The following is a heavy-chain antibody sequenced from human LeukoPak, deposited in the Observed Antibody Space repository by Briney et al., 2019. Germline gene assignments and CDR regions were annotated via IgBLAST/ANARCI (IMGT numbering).Heavy chain of an antibody. CDR1: GGSFSGYY. CDR3: ARAATKFVGSVDYDFWSGYLGNWFDP. CDR2: IYYSGST. D-gene: IGHD3-3*01. V-gene: IGHV4-59*01. Sequence: PSETLSLTCAVYGGSFSGYYWSWIRQPPGKGLEWIGYIYYSGSTNYNPSLKSRVTISVDTSKNQFSLKLSSVTAADTAVYYCARAATKFVGSVDYDFWSGYLGNWFDPWGQGTLVTVSS. J-gene: IGHJ5*02.